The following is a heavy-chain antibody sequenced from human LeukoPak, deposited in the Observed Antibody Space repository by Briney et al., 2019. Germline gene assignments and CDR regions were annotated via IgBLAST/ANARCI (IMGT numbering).Heavy chain of an antibody. CDR1: GGTFSGYT. CDR3: ARSVSQWHRSTYMDV. CDR2: IIPILGIA. Sequence: SVKVSCKASGGTFSGYTISWVRQAPGQGLEWMGRIIPILGIANYAQKFQGRVTITADKSTSTAYMELSSLRSEDTAVYYCARSVSQWHRSTYMDVWGKGTTVTVSS. V-gene: IGHV1-69*02. J-gene: IGHJ6*03. D-gene: IGHD6-19*01.